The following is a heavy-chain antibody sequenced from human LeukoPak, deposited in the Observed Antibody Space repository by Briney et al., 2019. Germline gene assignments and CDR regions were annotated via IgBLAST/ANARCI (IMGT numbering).Heavy chain of an antibody. CDR3: ARRGAYMYYFDY. Sequence: SETLSLTCAVYGGSFSGYYWSWIRQPPGKGLEWIGEINHSGSTNYNPSLKSRVTISVDTSKNRFSLKLSSVTAADTAVYYCARRGAYMYYFDYWGQGTLVTVSS. V-gene: IGHV4-34*01. CDR1: GGSFSGYY. J-gene: IGHJ4*02. CDR2: INHSGST. D-gene: IGHD1-26*01.